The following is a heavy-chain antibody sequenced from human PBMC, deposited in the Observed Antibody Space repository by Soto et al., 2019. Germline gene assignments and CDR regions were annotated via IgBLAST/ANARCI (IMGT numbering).Heavy chain of an antibody. D-gene: IGHD4-17*01. CDR2: IYYSGST. J-gene: IGHJ4*02. CDR1: GGSISSYY. V-gene: IGHV4-59*01. Sequence: PSETLSLTCAVSGGSISSYYWRWIRQPPGKGLEWIGYIYYSGSTNYNPSLKSRVTISVDTSKNQFSLKLSSVTAADTAVYHCASSYLYGGNPGPFDYWGQGTLVTVSS. CDR3: ASSYLYGGNPGPFDY.